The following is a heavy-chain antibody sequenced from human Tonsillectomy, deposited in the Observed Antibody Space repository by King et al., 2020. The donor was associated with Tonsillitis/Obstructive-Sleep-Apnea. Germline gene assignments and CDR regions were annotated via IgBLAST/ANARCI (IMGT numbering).Heavy chain of an antibody. V-gene: IGHV3-74*01. CDR2: INSDGSNT. CDR1: GFTFSSYW. CDR3: AKGGENVLDY. Sequence: VQLVESGGGLVQPGGSLRLSCAASGFTFSSYWMHWVRQAPGKGLVWVSRINSDGSNTRYADSVKGRFTISRDNAKNTLYLQMNSLRAEDTAVYYCAKGGENVLDYWGQGTLVTVSS. D-gene: IGHD3-16*01. J-gene: IGHJ4*02.